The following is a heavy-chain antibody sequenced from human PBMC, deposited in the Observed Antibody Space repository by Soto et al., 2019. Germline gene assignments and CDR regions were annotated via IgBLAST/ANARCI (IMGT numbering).Heavy chain of an antibody. D-gene: IGHD6-25*01. J-gene: IGHJ4*02. V-gene: IGHV4-39*01. CDR1: GGSLRRSGYY. Sequence: SGTLSLTCTVSGGSLRRSGYYWGCFRQAPGKGREYIASIYNSGTAYYSPSLNSPLTLSVDPSTTQFSLKMTSVTAAPTAINFCALQTNRGYRTSDERGDYWGQGTLVTVSS. CDR3: ALQTNRGYRTSDERGDY. CDR2: IYNSGTA.